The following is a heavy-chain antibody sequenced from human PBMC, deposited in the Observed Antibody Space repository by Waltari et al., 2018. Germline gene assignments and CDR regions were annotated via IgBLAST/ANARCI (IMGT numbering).Heavy chain of an antibody. Sequence: QVQLVQSGAEVKKPGSSVKVSCKASGGTFSSYAISWVRQAPGQGREWMGWIIPIFGTANYAQKFQGRVTITTDESTSTAYMELSSLRSEDTAVYYCARESDYYDYVWGSYRYMVNAFDIWGQGTMVTVSS. D-gene: IGHD3-16*02. J-gene: IGHJ3*02. CDR3: ARESDYYDYVWGSYRYMVNAFDI. CDR2: IIPIFGTA. V-gene: IGHV1-69*05. CDR1: GGTFSSYA.